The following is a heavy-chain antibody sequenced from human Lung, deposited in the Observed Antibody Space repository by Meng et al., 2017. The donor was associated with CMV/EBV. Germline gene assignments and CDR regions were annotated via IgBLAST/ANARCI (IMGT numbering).Heavy chain of an antibody. Sequence: ASVKVSCKASGYTFTGYYIHWVRQAPGQGLEYMGWINPNSGGTHYAQKFQGRVTMTRDTSISTAYMELNRLRYDDTAVYYCARGDLIVVVPATIPRVGMEVWXQGHXVTVDS. CDR2: INPNSGGT. V-gene: IGHV1-2*02. D-gene: IGHD2-2*01. CDR3: ARGDLIVVVPATIPRVGMEV. CDR1: GYTFTGYY. J-gene: IGHJ6*01.